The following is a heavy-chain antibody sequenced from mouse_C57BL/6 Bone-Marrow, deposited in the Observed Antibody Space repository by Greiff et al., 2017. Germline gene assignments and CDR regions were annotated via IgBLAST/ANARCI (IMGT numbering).Heavy chain of an antibody. D-gene: IGHD1-1*01. J-gene: IGHJ4*01. CDR3: ARPLRSYAMDY. CDR2: IYPRSGNT. Sequence: QVQLQQSGAELARPGASVKLSCQASGYTFTSYGISWVKQRTGQGLEWIGEIYPRSGNTYYNEKFKGKATLTADKSSSTAYMELRSLTSEDSAVYFCARPLRSYAMDYWGQGTSVTVSS. V-gene: IGHV1-81*01. CDR1: GYTFTSYG.